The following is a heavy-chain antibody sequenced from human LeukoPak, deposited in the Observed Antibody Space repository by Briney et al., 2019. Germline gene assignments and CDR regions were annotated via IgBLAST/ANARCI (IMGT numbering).Heavy chain of an antibody. CDR1: GYTLTELS. Sequence: AGVKVSCKVSGYTLTELSMHGVRQAPGKGREWMGGFDPEDGETIYAQKFQGRVTMTEDTSTDTAYMHLSSLRSEDTAVYYCATGNGGSYSLFDYWGPGTLVTVSS. V-gene: IGHV1-24*01. D-gene: IGHD1-26*01. J-gene: IGHJ4*02. CDR2: FDPEDGET. CDR3: ATGNGGSYSLFDY.